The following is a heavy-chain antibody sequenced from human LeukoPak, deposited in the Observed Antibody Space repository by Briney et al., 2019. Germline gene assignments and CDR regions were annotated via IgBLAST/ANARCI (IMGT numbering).Heavy chain of an antibody. CDR1: GSTFDDYA. Sequence: GGSLRLSCAASGSTFDDYAMHWVRQAPGKGLEWVSGISWNSGSIGYADSVKGRFTISRDNAKNSLYLQMNSLRAEDTALYYCAKGDYYDSPLDYWGQGTLVTVSS. CDR3: AKGDYYDSPLDY. V-gene: IGHV3-9*01. D-gene: IGHD3-22*01. CDR2: ISWNSGSI. J-gene: IGHJ4*02.